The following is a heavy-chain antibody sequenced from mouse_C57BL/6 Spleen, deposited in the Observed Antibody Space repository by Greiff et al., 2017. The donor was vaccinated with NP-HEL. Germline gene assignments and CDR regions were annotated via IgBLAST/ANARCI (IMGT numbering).Heavy chain of an antibody. V-gene: IGHV1-81*01. D-gene: IGHD1-1*01. Sequence: QVQLQQSGAELARPGASVKLSCKASGYTFTSYGISWVKQRTGQGLEWIGEIYPRSGNTYYNEKFKGKATLTADKSSSTAYMELRSLTSEDSAVYFCATPITTVVDPLDYWGQGTTLTVSS. CDR3: ATPITTVVDPLDY. J-gene: IGHJ2*01. CDR1: GYTFTSYG. CDR2: IYPRSGNT.